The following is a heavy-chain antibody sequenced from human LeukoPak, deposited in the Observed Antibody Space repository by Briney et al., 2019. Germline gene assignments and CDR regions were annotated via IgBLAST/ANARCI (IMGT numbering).Heavy chain of an antibody. CDR1: GFTFDDYG. J-gene: IGHJ4*02. CDR3: ARDRSSSKAFDY. Sequence: GGSLRLSCAASGFTFDDYGMHWVRQAPGKGLEWVSGISWNSGNIGYAGSVKGRFTISRDNAKNSLYLQMNSLRAEDTAVYYCARDRSSSKAFDYWGQGTLVTVSS. V-gene: IGHV3-9*01. D-gene: IGHD6-13*01. CDR2: ISWNSGNI.